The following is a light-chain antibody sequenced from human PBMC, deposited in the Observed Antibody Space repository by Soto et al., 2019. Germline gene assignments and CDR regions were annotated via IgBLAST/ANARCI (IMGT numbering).Light chain of an antibody. CDR3: QQYGISPWT. V-gene: IGKV3-20*01. J-gene: IGKJ1*01. CDR1: QSVSNNY. Sequence: EIVLTQSPGTLSLSPGERATLSCRASQSVSNNYLAWYQQKPGQAPRLLIYGASNRATGIPDRFSGSGSGTDFTLTISRLEPEDFAVYFCQQYGISPWTFGQGTKVDIK. CDR2: GAS.